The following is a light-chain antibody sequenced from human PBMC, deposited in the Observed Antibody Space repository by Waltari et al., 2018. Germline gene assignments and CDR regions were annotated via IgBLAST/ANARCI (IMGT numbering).Light chain of an antibody. CDR2: GAS. CDR1: QIIGRY. J-gene: IGKJ1*01. Sequence: EIVLTQSPGTLSLSPGERATLSCRASQIIGRYLAWYQQKPDQAPRLLIYGASSRATCIPDRFSGSGSGTDFSLTISRLEPEDFAVYYCQNHERLPATFGQGTKVEIK. CDR3: QNHERLPAT. V-gene: IGKV3-20*01.